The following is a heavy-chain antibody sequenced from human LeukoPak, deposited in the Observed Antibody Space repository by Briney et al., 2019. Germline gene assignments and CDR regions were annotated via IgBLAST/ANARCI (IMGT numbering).Heavy chain of an antibody. V-gene: IGHV3-74*01. J-gene: IGHJ4*02. Sequence: GGSLRLSCAASGFTFSSYWMHWVRQAPGKGLVWVSRINTDGSSTSYADSVKGRFTISRDNAKNTLYLQMNSLRAEDTAVYYCARGRWLQARGPSFDYWGQGTLVTVSS. D-gene: IGHD5-24*01. CDR3: ARGRWLQARGPSFDY. CDR1: GFTFSSYW. CDR2: INTDGSST.